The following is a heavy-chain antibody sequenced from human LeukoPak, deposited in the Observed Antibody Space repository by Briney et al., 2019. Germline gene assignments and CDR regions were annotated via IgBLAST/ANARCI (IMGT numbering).Heavy chain of an antibody. V-gene: IGHV4-61*02. CDR3: SRYRLGWLHP. J-gene: IGHJ5*02. Sequence: SQTLSLTCTVSGGSMRSGDYFWTWIRQPAGEGLEWIGRIYTSGSSNYNPSLKSRVTMLVDTSKNQFSLKVNSVTGAVTAVDYCSRYRLGWLHPLGQGTLVTISS. CDR1: GGSMRSGDYF. D-gene: IGHD1-26*01. CDR2: IYTSGSS.